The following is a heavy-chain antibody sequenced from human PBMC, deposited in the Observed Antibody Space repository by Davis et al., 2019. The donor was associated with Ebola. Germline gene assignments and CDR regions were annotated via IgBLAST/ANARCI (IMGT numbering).Heavy chain of an antibody. CDR2: INPNSGGT. J-gene: IGHJ4*02. V-gene: IGHV1-2*06. Sequence: AASVKVSCKASGYTFTGYYMHWVRPAPGQGLEWMGRINPNSGGTNYAQKFQGRVTMTRDTSISTAYMELSRLRSDDTAVYYCARALGYCSGGSCRTPVDYWGQGTLVTVSS. D-gene: IGHD2-15*01. CDR1: GYTFTGYY. CDR3: ARALGYCSGGSCRTPVDY.